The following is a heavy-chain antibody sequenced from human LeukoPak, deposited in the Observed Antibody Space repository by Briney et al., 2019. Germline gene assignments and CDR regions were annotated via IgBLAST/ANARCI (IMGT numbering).Heavy chain of an antibody. CDR3: AEGIAVAGGFNY. CDR1: GGSISSYY. Sequence: PSETLSLTCTVSGGSISSYYWSWIRQPAGKGLEWIGRIYTSGSTNYNPSLKSRVTISVDKSKNQFSLKLSSVTAADTAVYYCAEGIAVAGGFNYWGRETLVTVSS. V-gene: IGHV4-4*07. D-gene: IGHD6-19*01. J-gene: IGHJ4*02. CDR2: IYTSGST.